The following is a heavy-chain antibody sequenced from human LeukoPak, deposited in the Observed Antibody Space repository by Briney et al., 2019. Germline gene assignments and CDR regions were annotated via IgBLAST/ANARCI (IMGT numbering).Heavy chain of an antibody. CDR2: ISNIDTTI. D-gene: IGHD3-10*01. V-gene: IGHV3-48*03. CDR1: GFTFSSYE. J-gene: IGHJ4*02. Sequence: GGSLRLSCEASGFTFSSYEMNWVRQAPGKGLEWVSYISNIDTTIYYADSVKGRFTISRDNAKDSLYLQMNSLRAEDTALYYCAREGAGIMIRGVILDYWGQGTLVTVSS. CDR3: AREGAGIMIRGVILDY.